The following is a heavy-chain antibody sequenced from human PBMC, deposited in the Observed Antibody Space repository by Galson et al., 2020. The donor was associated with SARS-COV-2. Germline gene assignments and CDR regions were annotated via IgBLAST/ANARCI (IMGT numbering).Heavy chain of an antibody. CDR2: ISYDGTKR. J-gene: IGHJ4*02. Sequence: GGSLRLSCRASGFPFSSSAMHWVRQAPGKGLEWVAIISYDGTKRYNLDSVKGRFTISRDNSKNTLYLQMDSLTIEDTAVYYCARETDDYTSSWYDYWGQGTLVTVSS. V-gene: IGHV3-30*04. D-gene: IGHD6-13*01. CDR3: ARETDDYTSSWYDY. CDR1: GFPFSSSA.